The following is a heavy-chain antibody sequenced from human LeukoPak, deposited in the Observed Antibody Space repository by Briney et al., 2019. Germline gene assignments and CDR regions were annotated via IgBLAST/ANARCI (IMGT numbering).Heavy chain of an antibody. V-gene: IGHV4-39*01. CDR2: IYYSGST. CDR1: GGSISSSSYY. D-gene: IGHD5-18*01. CDR3: AWLRNYYYYGMDV. Sequence: SETLSLTCTVPGGSISSSSYYWGWIRQPPGKGLEWIGSIYYSGSTYYNPSLKSRVTISVDTSKNQFSLKLSSVTAADTAVYYCAWLRNYYYYGMDVWGQGTTVTVSS. J-gene: IGHJ6*02.